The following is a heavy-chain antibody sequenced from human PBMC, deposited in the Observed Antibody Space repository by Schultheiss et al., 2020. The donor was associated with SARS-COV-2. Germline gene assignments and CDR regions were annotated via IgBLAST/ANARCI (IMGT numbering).Heavy chain of an antibody. CDR2: VRSKSDGGTS. V-gene: IGHV3-15*01. D-gene: IGHD6-13*01. CDR1: GFTVSSNY. Sequence: GGSLRLSCAASGFTVSSNYMSWVRQAPGKGLEWVGRVRSKSDGGTSDYAAPAKGRFTISRDDSRNTAYLQMNSLKIEDTAVYFCNTDRGSSSYFAAYWGHGTLVTVSS. CDR3: NTDRGSSSYFAAY. J-gene: IGHJ4*01.